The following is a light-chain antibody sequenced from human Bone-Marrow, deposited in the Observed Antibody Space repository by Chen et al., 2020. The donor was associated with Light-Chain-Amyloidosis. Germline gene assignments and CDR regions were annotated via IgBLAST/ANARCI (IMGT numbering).Light chain of an antibody. J-gene: IGLJ3*02. V-gene: IGLV2-14*03. CDR3: TSYTVRSTIVWV. Sequence: QSALTQPASVSGSPGQSITLSCTGTSSDIGFYNYVSWFQHHPGEAPKLIIYDVTNRPSGVSDRFSGSKSGNTASLTISGLQAEDEGNYYCTSYTVRSTIVWVFGGGTKLTVL. CDR1: SSDIGFYNY. CDR2: DVT.